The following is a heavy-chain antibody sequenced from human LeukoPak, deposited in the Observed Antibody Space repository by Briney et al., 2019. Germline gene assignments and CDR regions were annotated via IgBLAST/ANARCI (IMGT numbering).Heavy chain of an antibody. CDR3: STTYYYDSSEGY. CDR2: IKSKTDGGTT. Sequence: GGSLRLSCAASGFTFSNAWMNWVRQAPGKGLEWVGRIKSKTDGGTTDYAAPVKGRFTISRDDSKNTLCLQMNSLKTEDTAVYYCSTTYYYDSSEGYWGQGTLVTVSS. D-gene: IGHD3-22*01. CDR1: GFTFSNAW. V-gene: IGHV3-15*07. J-gene: IGHJ4*02.